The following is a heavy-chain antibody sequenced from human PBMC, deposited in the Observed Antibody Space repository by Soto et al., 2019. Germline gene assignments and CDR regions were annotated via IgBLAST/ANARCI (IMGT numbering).Heavy chain of an antibody. V-gene: IGHV4-59*01. Sequence: SETLSLTCAVSGDSISGYYWSWIRQPPGKGLEWIGYIYESGSINYKPSLKSRVTMSIDTSKNQFSLKLISVTAADTAVYYCARSGRSGYYYYYGMDVWGQGTTVTVSS. CDR1: GDSISGYY. CDR3: ARSGRSGYYYYYGMDV. J-gene: IGHJ6*02. D-gene: IGHD3-22*01. CDR2: IYESGSI.